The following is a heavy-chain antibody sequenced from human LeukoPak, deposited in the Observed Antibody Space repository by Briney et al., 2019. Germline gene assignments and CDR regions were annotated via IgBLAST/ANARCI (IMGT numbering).Heavy chain of an antibody. Sequence: GESLKISCKGSGYSFNTYWIGWVRQMPGKGLEWMGIIYPGDSDTKYSPSFQGQVTISAEKSISTAYLQWSSLKASDTAMYYCARPRLTGDDAFDIWGQGTMATVSS. CDR2: IYPGDSDT. J-gene: IGHJ3*02. CDR1: GYSFNTYW. D-gene: IGHD7-27*01. CDR3: ARPRLTGDDAFDI. V-gene: IGHV5-51*01.